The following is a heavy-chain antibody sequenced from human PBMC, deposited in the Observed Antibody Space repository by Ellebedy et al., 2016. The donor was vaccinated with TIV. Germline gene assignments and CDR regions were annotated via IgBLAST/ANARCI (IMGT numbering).Heavy chain of an antibody. Sequence: MPSETLSLTCNVSGGSITTYFWSWIRQPPGKGLEWIGYVYYTGTTDYNPSLRSRVTMSIDTSKNQFSLNLRSVTAADTAVYYCAREEVVATMYIDTWGPGTLVTVSS. CDR3: AREEVVATMYIDT. J-gene: IGHJ4*02. CDR2: VYYTGTT. V-gene: IGHV4-59*12. D-gene: IGHD5-12*01. CDR1: GGSITTYF.